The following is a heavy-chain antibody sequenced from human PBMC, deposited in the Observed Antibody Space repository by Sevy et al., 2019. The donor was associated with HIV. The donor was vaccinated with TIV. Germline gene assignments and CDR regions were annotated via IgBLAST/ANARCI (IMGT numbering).Heavy chain of an antibody. J-gene: IGHJ4*02. D-gene: IGHD3-3*02. CDR1: GFTVSTYW. CDR2: INQDGSKK. CDR3: ARVGIFVGMESHFSFIDY. Sequence: GGSRRLSWAASGFTVSTYWMTWVRQAPGKGLEWVANINQDGSKKNYVDSMKGRFTISRDNAKNSLYVQMNSLRAEDNAVYYCARVGIFVGMESHFSFIDYWGQGILVTVSS. V-gene: IGHV3-7*01.